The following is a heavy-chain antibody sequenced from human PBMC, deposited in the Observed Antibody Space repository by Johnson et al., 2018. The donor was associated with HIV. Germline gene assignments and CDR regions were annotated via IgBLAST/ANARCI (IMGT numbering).Heavy chain of an antibody. D-gene: IGHD6-6*01. J-gene: IGHJ3*01. Sequence: VQLVESGGGVVRPGGSLRLSCAASGFTFDDYAMHWVRQAPGKGLEWVSGISWNSGSIGYADFVKGRFTISRDNANHSLYLQMYSLRDEDTDLYYCAKDWLRYSSSPNKAFDLWGQGTMVTVSS. CDR2: ISWNSGSI. CDR1: GFTFDDYA. V-gene: IGHV3-9*01. CDR3: AKDWLRYSSSPNKAFDL.